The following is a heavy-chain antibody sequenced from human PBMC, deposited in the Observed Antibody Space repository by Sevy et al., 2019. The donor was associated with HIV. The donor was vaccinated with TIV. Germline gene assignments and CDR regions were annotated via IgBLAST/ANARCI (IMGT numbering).Heavy chain of an antibody. V-gene: IGHV4-61*03. CDR3: AKSAPYFRGSGRTFDY. Sequence: SETLSLTCTVSGVSVSSGSYYWGWIRQPPGKGLEWIGNIYYSGSTNFNPSLKSRATISIHTSKTHFSLRLTAVTAADTAVYYCAKSAPYFRGSGRTFDYWGQGILVTVSS. J-gene: IGHJ4*02. D-gene: IGHD3-10*01. CDR1: GVSVSSGSYY. CDR2: IYYSGST.